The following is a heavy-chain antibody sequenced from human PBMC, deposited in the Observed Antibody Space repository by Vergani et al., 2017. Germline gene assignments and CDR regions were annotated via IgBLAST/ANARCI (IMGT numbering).Heavy chain of an antibody. V-gene: IGHV3-11*04. CDR2: ISSSGSTI. D-gene: IGHD2-2*01. Sequence: QVQLVESGGGLVKPGGSLRLSCAASGFTFSDYYMSWIRQAPGKGLEWVSYISSSGSTIYYADSVKGRFTISRDNAKNSLYLQMNSLRAEDTAVYYCARDLGGSSRAVYQLLYYYYGMDVWAKGPRSPSP. CDR3: ARDLGGSSRAVYQLLYYYYGMDV. J-gene: IGHJ6*02. CDR1: GFTFSDYY.